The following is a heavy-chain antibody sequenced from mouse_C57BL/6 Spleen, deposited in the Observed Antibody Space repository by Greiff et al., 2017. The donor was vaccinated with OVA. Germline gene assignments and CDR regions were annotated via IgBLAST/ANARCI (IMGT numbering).Heavy chain of an antibody. V-gene: IGHV1-50*01. CDR3: ASTNYRNSRYCFDV. Sequence: VQLQQPGAELVKPGASVKLSCKASGYTFTSYWMQWVKQRPGQGLEWIGEIDPSDSYTNYNQKFKGKATLTVDTSSSTAYMQLSSLTSEDSAVYYCASTNYRNSRYCFDVWGTGTTVTVSS. J-gene: IGHJ1*03. CDR2: IDPSDSYT. CDR1: GYTFTSYW. D-gene: IGHD2-5*01.